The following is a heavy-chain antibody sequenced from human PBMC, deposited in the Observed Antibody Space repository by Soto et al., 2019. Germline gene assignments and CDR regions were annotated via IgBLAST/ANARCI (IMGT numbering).Heavy chain of an antibody. D-gene: IGHD3-10*01. CDR2: ISYDGSNK. V-gene: IGHV3-30-3*01. Sequence: QVQLVESGGGVVQPGRSLRLSCAASGFTFSSYAKHWVRQAPGKGLEWVAVISYDGSNKYYADSVKGRFTISRDNSKNTLYLQMNSLRAEDTAVYYCARGFGTAFDYWGQGTLVTVSS. CDR1: GFTFSSYA. J-gene: IGHJ4*02. CDR3: ARGFGTAFDY.